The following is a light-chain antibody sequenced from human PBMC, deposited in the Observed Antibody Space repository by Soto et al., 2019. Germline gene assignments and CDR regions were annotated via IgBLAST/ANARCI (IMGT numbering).Light chain of an antibody. Sequence: DIQLTQSPSFLSASVGDRVTITCRASRGISSSLAWYQQKPGKAPKLLIYAASTLQSGVPSRFSGSGSGTEFTLTYRRLQPEDFATYYCQQVHSYPLFGPGTKVDNK. CDR1: RGISSS. J-gene: IGKJ3*01. CDR3: QQVHSYPL. V-gene: IGKV1-9*01. CDR2: AAS.